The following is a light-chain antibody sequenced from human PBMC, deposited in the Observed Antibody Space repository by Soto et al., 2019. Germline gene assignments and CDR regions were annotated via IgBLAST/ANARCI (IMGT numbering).Light chain of an antibody. V-gene: IGLV2-14*01. CDR2: EVT. J-gene: IGLJ1*01. CDR1: SSDVAAFNY. CDR3: TSYTTNSTYV. Sequence: QSVLTQPASVSGSPGQSITISCTGTSSDVAAFNYVSWYQQHPGKAPKLMIYEVTNRPSGVSNRFSGSKSGNTASLTISGLQAEDEADYYCTSYTTNSTYVFGAGTKVTVL.